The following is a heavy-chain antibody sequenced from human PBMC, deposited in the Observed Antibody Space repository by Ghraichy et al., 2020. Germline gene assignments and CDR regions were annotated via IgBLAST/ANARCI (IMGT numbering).Heavy chain of an antibody. CDR2: IYSDGTT. D-gene: IGHD3-16*01. CDR1: GFIVSRNY. V-gene: IGHV3-53*01. Sequence: GGSLRLSCAASGFIVSRNYMSWVRQAPGKGLEGVSVIYSDGTTNYAESVKGRFTISRDNSRNTLYLQMNTLRVDDTAVYYCASDEGLPNGINIWGQGTTVTVSS. J-gene: IGHJ6*02. CDR3: ASDEGLPNGINI.